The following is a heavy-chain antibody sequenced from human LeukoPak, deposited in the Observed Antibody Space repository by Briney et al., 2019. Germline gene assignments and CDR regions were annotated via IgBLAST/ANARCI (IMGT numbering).Heavy chain of an antibody. Sequence: SETLSLTCAVYGGSFSGYYWSWIRQPPGKGLEWIGEINHSGGTNYNPSLKSRVTISVDTSKNQFSLKLSSVTAADTAVYYCARVAGTMVRGVIRKFDPWGQGTLVTVSS. D-gene: IGHD3-10*01. CDR2: INHSGGT. V-gene: IGHV4-34*01. CDR3: ARVAGTMVRGVIRKFDP. J-gene: IGHJ5*02. CDR1: GGSFSGYY.